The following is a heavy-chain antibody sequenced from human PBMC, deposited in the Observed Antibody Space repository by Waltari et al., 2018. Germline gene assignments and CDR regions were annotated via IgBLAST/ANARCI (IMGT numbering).Heavy chain of an antibody. J-gene: IGHJ4*02. Sequence: QVQLVQSGAEVKKPGASVKVSCKASGYTFTSYYMHWVRQAPGQGLEWMGIINPRGGSKSYGQKFQGRVTMARETSTSTVYMELSSLRSEDTAVYYCARDGISYSNPGQPNFDYWGQGTLVTVSS. D-gene: IGHD5-18*01. CDR2: INPRGGSK. CDR1: GYTFTSYY. CDR3: ARDGISYSNPGQPNFDY. V-gene: IGHV1-46*01.